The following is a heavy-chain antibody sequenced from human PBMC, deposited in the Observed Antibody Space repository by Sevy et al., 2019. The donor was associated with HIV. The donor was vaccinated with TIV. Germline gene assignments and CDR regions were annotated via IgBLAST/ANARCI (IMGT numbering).Heavy chain of an antibody. CDR1: GYTFTSYG. V-gene: IGHV1-18*01. CDR3: ARDLAYCGGDCYSKAFDI. Sequence: ASVKVSCKASGYTFTSYGISWVRQAPGQGLEWMGWISAYNGNTSYAQKLQGRVTMTTDTSTSTAYMELRSLRSDDTAVYYCARDLAYCGGDCYSKAFDIWGQGTMVTVSS. CDR2: ISAYNGNT. D-gene: IGHD2-21*02. J-gene: IGHJ3*02.